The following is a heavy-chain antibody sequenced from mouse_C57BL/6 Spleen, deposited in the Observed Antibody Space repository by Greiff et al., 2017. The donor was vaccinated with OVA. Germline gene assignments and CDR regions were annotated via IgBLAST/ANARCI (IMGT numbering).Heavy chain of an antibody. V-gene: IGHV1-66*01. J-gene: IGHJ2*01. Sequence: VQLQQSGPELVKPGASVKISCKASGYSFTSYYIHWVKQRPGQGLEWIGWIYPGSGNTKYNEKFKGKATLTADTSSSTAYMQLSSLTSEDSAVYYCARGFGVPSCDYWGQGTTLTVSS. D-gene: IGHD3-1*01. CDR1: GYSFTSYY. CDR2: IYPGSGNT. CDR3: ARGFGVPSCDY.